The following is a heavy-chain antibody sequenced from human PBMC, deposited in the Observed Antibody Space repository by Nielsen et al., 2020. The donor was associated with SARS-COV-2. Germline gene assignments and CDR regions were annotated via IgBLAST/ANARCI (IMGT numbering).Heavy chain of an antibody. CDR2: ISYDGSNK. V-gene: IGHV3-30*04. CDR1: GFTFSSYA. D-gene: IGHD3-3*01. Sequence: GGSLRLSCAASGFTFSSYAMHWVRQAPGKGLEWVAVISYDGSNKYYADSVKGRFTISRDNSKNTLYLQMNSLRAEDTAVYYCARDYASYYDFWSGYGFDYWGQGTLVTVSS. CDR3: ARDYASYYDFWSGYGFDY. J-gene: IGHJ4*02.